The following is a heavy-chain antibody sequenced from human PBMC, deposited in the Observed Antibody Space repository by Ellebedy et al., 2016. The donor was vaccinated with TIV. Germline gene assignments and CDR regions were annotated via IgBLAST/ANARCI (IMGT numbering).Heavy chain of an antibody. D-gene: IGHD7-27*01. CDR3: ARDMAWGNERVNDALDV. J-gene: IGHJ3*01. Sequence: GGSLRLSCAASGFTFSSYWMSWVRQAPGKGLEWVANIKQDGSEKYYVDSVEGRFAISRDNAKNSLYLQICSLRAEDTAVYYCARDMAWGNERVNDALDVWGLGTMVTVSA. V-gene: IGHV3-7*01. CDR2: IKQDGSEK. CDR1: GFTFSSYW.